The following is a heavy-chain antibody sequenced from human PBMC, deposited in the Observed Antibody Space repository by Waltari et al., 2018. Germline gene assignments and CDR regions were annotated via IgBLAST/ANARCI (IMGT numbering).Heavy chain of an antibody. CDR1: GFTLSTYS. CDR3: GRDVYGDYVGGGGGAFDI. Sequence: EVQLVESGGGLVKPGGSLRLSCAASGFTLSTYSMNWVRQAPGKGLEWVSSISSRSYIYYVDSVKGRFTISRDNAKNSLYLQMNSLRAEDTAVYYCGRDVYGDYVGGGGGAFDIRGQGTMVTVSS. D-gene: IGHD4-17*01. J-gene: IGHJ3*02. CDR2: ISSRSYI. V-gene: IGHV3-21*01.